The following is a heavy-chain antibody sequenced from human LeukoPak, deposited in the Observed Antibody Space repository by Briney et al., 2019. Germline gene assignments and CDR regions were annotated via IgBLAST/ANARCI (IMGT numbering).Heavy chain of an antibody. CDR3: ARAIPAAIVSSSDY. Sequence: QPGRSLRLSCAASGFTFSSYAMHWVRQAPGKGLEWVAVISYDGSNKYYADSVKGRFTISRDNSKNTLYLQMNSLGAEDTAVYYCARAIPAAIVSSSDYWGQGTLVTVSS. J-gene: IGHJ4*02. CDR1: GFTFSSYA. V-gene: IGHV3-30-3*01. CDR2: ISYDGSNK. D-gene: IGHD2-2*01.